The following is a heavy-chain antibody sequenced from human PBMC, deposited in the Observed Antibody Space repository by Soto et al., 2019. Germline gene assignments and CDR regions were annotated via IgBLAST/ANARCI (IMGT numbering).Heavy chain of an antibody. CDR1: GFTFSSYA. CDR2: ISGSGGST. V-gene: IGHV3-23*01. CDR3: AKDLVPGGYSSGWTF. J-gene: IGHJ3*01. Sequence: GGSLRLSCAASGFTFSSYAMSWVRQAPGKGLEWVSAISGSGGSTYYADSVKGRFTISRDNSKNTLYLQMNSLRAEDTAVYYCAKDLVPGGYSSGWTFWGQGTMVTVSS. D-gene: IGHD6-19*01.